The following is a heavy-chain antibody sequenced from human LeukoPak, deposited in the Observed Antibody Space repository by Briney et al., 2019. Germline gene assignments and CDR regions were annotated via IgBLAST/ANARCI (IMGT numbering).Heavy chain of an antibody. CDR1: GGTFSSYA. CDR2: ISAYNGNT. Sequence: ASVKVSCKASGGTFSSYAISWVRQAPGQGLEWMGWISAYNGNTNYAQKLQGRVTMTTDTSTSTAYMELRSLRSDDTAVYYCARGLQEANWFDPWGQGTLVTVSS. D-gene: IGHD4-11*01. CDR3: ARGLQEANWFDP. V-gene: IGHV1-18*01. J-gene: IGHJ5*02.